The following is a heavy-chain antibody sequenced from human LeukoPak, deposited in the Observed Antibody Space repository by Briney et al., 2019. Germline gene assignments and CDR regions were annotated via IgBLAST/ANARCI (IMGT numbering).Heavy chain of an antibody. Sequence: GGSLRLSCAASGFTFSSYAMSWVRQAPGKGLEWVSAIRGSGGSTYYADSVKGRFTISRDNVDNVVYLEMNSLGAEDTATYYCARVAVSGPTGWFDSWGQGTLVIVSS. J-gene: IGHJ5*01. CDR1: GFTFSSYA. CDR3: ARVAVSGPTGWFDS. D-gene: IGHD2-8*02. CDR2: IRGSGGST. V-gene: IGHV3-23*01.